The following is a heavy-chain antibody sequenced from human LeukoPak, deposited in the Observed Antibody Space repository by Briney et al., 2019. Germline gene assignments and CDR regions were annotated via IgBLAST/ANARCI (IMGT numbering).Heavy chain of an antibody. V-gene: IGHV4-39*07. D-gene: IGHD3-22*01. CDR1: GGAISSNY. Sequence: SETLSLTCIVSGGAISSNYWSWIRQPPGKGLEWIGSIYYSGSTYYNPSLKSRVTISVDTSKNQFSLKLSSVTAADTAVYYCARSRRSYYYDCSGYYYFTGPVDYWGQGTLVTVSS. J-gene: IGHJ4*02. CDR3: ARSRRSYYYDCSGYYYFTGPVDY. CDR2: IYYSGST.